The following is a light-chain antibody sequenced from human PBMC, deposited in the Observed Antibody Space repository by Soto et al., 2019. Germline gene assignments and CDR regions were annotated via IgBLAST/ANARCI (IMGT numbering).Light chain of an antibody. V-gene: IGKV1-6*01. J-gene: IGKJ4*01. Sequence: AVQMTQSPSSLSASVGDRVTITCQASQGIRNDLGWYQQKPGKAPKLLIYAASRLQSGVPSRFSGSGSGTDFTLTISSLKPEDFATYYCLQDNNDPLTFGGGTKVEIK. CDR2: AAS. CDR1: QGIRND. CDR3: LQDNNDPLT.